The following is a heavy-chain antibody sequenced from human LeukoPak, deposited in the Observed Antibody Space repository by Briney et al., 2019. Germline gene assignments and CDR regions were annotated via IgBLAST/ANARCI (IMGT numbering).Heavy chain of an antibody. CDR3: AKSVFYFASGSYYLYFDY. D-gene: IGHD3-10*01. Sequence: SQTLSLTCTVSGGSISSGSYYWSWIRQPAGKGLEWIGRIYTSGSTNCNPSLKSRVTISVDTSKNQFSLKLSSVTAADTAVYYCAKSVFYFASGSYYLYFDYWAREPWSPSPQ. CDR2: IYTSGST. J-gene: IGHJ4*02. CDR1: GGSISSGSYY. V-gene: IGHV4-61*02.